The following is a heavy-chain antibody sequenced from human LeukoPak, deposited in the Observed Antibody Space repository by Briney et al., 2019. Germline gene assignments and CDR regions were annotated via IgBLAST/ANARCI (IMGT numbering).Heavy chain of an antibody. J-gene: IGHJ4*02. V-gene: IGHV3-21*04. CDR1: GFIFSSYN. CDR3: ARGYGSGTYVVFDY. D-gene: IGHD3-10*01. CDR2: ISSSSTYI. Sequence: PGGSLRLSCVASGFIFSSYNINWVRQAPGKGLEWVSSISSSSTYISYADSVKGRFTISRDNAKNSLDLQMDSLRVEDTALYYCARGYGSGTYVVFDYWGQGTLVTVSS.